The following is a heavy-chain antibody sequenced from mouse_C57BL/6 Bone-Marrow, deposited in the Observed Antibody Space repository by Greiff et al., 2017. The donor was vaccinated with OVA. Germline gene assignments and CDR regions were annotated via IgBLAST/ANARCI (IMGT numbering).Heavy chain of an antibody. V-gene: IGHV1-76*01. Sequence: QVQLKESGAELVRPGASVKLSCKASGYTFTDYYINWVKQRPGKGLEWIARIYPGSGNNYYNEKFKGKATLTAEKSSSTAYMQLSSLTSEDSAVYFCARHPPYYDYGAWFAYWGQGTLVTVSA. J-gene: IGHJ3*01. D-gene: IGHD2-4*01. CDR1: GYTFTDYY. CDR3: ARHPPYYDYGAWFAY. CDR2: IYPGSGNN.